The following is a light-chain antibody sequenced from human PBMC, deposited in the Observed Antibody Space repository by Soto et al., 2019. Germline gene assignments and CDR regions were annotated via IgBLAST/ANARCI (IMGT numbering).Light chain of an antibody. CDR3: CSYGGSRAV. V-gene: IGLV2-23*02. J-gene: IGLJ7*01. CDR1: SSDVGSHNL. Sequence: QSALTQPASVSGSPGQSITISCTGTSSDVGSHNLVSWYQQHPGQAPKLMIYEVSKRPLGVSTRFSASKSGNTAPLTISGLQAEDEADYYCCSYGGSRAVFGGGTQLTV. CDR2: EVS.